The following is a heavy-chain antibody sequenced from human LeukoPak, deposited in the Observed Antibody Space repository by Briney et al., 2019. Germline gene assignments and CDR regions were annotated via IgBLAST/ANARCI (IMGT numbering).Heavy chain of an antibody. CDR2: INPNSGGT. D-gene: IGHD3-22*01. J-gene: IGHJ6*02. Sequence: ASVKVSCKASGYTFTGYYMHWVRQAPGQGLEWMGWINPNSGGTNYTQKFQGRVTMTRDTSISTAYMELSRLRSDDTAVYYCAREFDSSGYYYYYYGMDVWGQGTTVTVSS. CDR3: AREFDSSGYYYYYYGMDV. V-gene: IGHV1-2*02. CDR1: GYTFTGYY.